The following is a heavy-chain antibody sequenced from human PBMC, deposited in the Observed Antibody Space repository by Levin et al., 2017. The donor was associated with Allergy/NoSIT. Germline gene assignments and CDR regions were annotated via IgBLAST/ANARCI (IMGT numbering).Heavy chain of an antibody. CDR3: ARASRAAADY. CDR1: GGSISSYY. D-gene: IGHD6-13*01. CDR2: IYYSGST. J-gene: IGHJ4*02. V-gene: IGHV4-59*01. Sequence: SETLSLTCTVSGGSISSYYWSWIRQPPGKGLEWIGYIYYSGSTNYNPSLKSRVTISVDTSKNQFSLKLSSVTAADTAVYYCARASRAAADYWGQGTLVTVSS.